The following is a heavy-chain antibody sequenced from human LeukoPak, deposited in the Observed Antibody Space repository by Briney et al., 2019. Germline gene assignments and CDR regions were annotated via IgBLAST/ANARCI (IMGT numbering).Heavy chain of an antibody. CDR1: GGSIRSNNYY. CDR3: ATSPGADYGGGRWFDP. D-gene: IGHD4-23*01. CDR2: ISYGGSA. Sequence: PSETLSLTCTVSGGSIRSNNYYWGWIRQPPGKGLEWIGIISYGGSAHYNPSLKSRVTISVDTSKNQFSLKLRSVTAADTAVYYCATSPGADYGGGRWFDPWGQGTLVTVSS. V-gene: IGHV4-39*01. J-gene: IGHJ5*02.